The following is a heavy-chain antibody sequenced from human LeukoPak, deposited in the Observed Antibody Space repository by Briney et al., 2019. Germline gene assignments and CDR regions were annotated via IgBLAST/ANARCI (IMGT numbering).Heavy chain of an antibody. CDR1: GFTFSSYA. CDR2: ISGSGGGT. CDR3: AKPLNWGSPYYFDY. J-gene: IGHJ4*02. V-gene: IGHV3-23*01. D-gene: IGHD3-16*01. Sequence: GGSLRLSCAASGFTFSSYAMSWVRQAPGKGLEWVSAISGSGGGTYYADYVKGRFTISRDNSKNSLYLQMNRMRAEGTAVYYWAKPLNWGSPYYFDYWGQGTLVTVSS.